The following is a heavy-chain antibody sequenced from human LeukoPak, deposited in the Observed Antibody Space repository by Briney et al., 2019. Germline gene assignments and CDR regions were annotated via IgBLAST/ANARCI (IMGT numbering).Heavy chain of an antibody. CDR2: LIPKFGIT. CDR1: GDTFSNAA. CDR3: ARELDCSRFDY. D-gene: IGHD2-21*02. V-gene: IGHV1-69*04. Sequence: ASVRVSCNFSGDTFSNAAVTWVRQTPGQGLVWMGSLIPKFGITNYAQRFQSRVTSSPDTSPGTPSIGMNGPTIEETAAYYTARELDCSRFDYGSERTLVSV. J-gene: IGHJ4*02.